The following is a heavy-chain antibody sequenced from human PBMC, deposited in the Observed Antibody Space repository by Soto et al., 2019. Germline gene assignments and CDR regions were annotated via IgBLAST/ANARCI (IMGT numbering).Heavy chain of an antibody. CDR3: VRDGTKNLRDWFDP. CDR2: IYYSGST. J-gene: IGHJ5*02. D-gene: IGHD1-1*01. Sequence: SETLSLTCTVSGGSLSSGDYYWSWIRQPPGKGLEWIGYIYYSGSTYYNPSLKNRITISVDTPKNQLSLKLSSVTAADTAVYYCVRDGTKNLRDWFDPWGQG. CDR1: GGSLSSGDYY. V-gene: IGHV4-30-4*01.